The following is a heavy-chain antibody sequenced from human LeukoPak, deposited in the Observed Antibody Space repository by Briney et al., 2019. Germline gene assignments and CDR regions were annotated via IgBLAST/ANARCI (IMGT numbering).Heavy chain of an antibody. CDR1: GFTFSSYV. CDR3: AKGRWLQNSGFDY. J-gene: IGHJ4*02. CDR2: ISGSGGST. V-gene: IGHV3-23*01. Sequence: GGSLRLSCAASGFTFSSYVMSWVRQAPGKGLEWVSAISGSGGSTYYADSVKGRFTISRDNSKNTLYLQMNSLRAEDTAVYYCAKGRWLQNSGFDYWGQGTLVTVSS. D-gene: IGHD5-24*01.